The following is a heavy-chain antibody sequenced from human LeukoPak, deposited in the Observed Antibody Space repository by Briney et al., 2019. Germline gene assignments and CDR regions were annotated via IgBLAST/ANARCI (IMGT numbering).Heavy chain of an antibody. D-gene: IGHD6-19*01. CDR3: ARRAVAGTSYGMDV. CDR2: IIPILGIA. CDR1: GGTFSSYA. V-gene: IGHV1-69*04. J-gene: IGHJ6*02. Sequence: ASVKVSCKASGGTFSSYAISWVRQAPGQGLEWMGRIIPILGIANYAQKFQGRVTITADKSTSTACMELSSLRSEDTAVYYCARRAVAGTSYGMDVWGQGTTVTVSS.